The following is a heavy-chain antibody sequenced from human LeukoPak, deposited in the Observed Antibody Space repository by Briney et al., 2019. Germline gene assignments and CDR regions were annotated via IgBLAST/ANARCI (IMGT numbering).Heavy chain of an antibody. Sequence: GGSLRLSCAASAFTFSDYWMTWVRQTPGKGLERVANINNHGSETYYVDSVRGRFTISRDNAKNTLNLQMNSLRAEDTAVYYCAKDLGQYYDTSDNWFDPWGQGTLVTVSS. D-gene: IGHD3-22*01. V-gene: IGHV3-7*01. CDR2: INNHGSET. CDR1: AFTFSDYW. J-gene: IGHJ5*02. CDR3: AKDLGQYYDTSDNWFDP.